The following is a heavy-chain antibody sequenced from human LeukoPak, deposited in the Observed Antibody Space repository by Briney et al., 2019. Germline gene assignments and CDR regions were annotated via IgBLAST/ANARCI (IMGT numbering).Heavy chain of an antibody. CDR3: AGVFSGRRPFEL. J-gene: IGHJ4*02. Sequence: KSSETLSLTCTVSGGSINDYYWNWLRQPPGKGLEWIGFIYYRGTTNNNPSLKSRATTSIDTSTKQFSLNLSSVTAADTAIYYCAGVFSGRRPFELWGQGILVTVSS. CDR2: IYYRGTT. D-gene: IGHD3-10*01. V-gene: IGHV4-59*03. CDR1: GGSINDYY.